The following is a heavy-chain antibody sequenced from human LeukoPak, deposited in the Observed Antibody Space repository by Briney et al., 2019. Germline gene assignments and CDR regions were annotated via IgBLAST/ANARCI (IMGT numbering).Heavy chain of an antibody. CDR2: ISWNSGSI. V-gene: IGHV3-9*01. Sequence: GGSLRLSCAASGFTFDDYAMHWVRQAPGKGLEWVSGISWNSGSIGYADSVKGRFTISRDNAKNSLYLQMNSLRAEDTALYYCAKAGPGYSSSWSEVGYYYYYGMDVWGQGTTVTVSS. J-gene: IGHJ6*02. CDR3: AKAGPGYSSSWSEVGYYYYYGMDV. CDR1: GFTFDDYA. D-gene: IGHD6-13*01.